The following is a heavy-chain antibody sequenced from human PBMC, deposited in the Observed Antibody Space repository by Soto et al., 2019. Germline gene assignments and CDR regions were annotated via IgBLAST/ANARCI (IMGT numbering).Heavy chain of an antibody. CDR2: ISGRGGST. J-gene: IGHJ3*02. Sequence: VQLLESGGGLVPPGGSLRLSCAASGFTFTSYAMSWVRQAPGKGLEWVSLISGRGGSTYYADSVKGRFTISRDDSKNAVDLQMDSLRAEDTAVYYCAKQRGYSSGWYGAFDIWGQGTMVTVSS. V-gene: IGHV3-23*01. CDR3: AKQRGYSSGWYGAFDI. D-gene: IGHD6-19*01. CDR1: GFTFTSYA.